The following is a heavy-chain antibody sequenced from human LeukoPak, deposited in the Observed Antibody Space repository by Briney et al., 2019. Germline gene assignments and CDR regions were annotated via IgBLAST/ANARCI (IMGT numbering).Heavy chain of an antibody. D-gene: IGHD2-15*01. CDR1: GYIFTGYY. CDR2: INPNSGGT. Sequence: ASVKVSCKASGYIFTGYYMHWVRQAPGQGLEWMGWINPNSGGTNYAQKFQGRVTMTRDTSISTAYMELSRLRSDDTAVYYCARGLDCSGGSCYGWFDPWGQGTLVTVSS. CDR3: ARGLDCSGGSCYGWFDP. J-gene: IGHJ5*02. V-gene: IGHV1-2*02.